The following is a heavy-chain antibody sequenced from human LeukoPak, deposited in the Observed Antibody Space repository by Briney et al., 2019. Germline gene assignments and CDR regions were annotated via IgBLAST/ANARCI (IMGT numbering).Heavy chain of an antibody. D-gene: IGHD3-9*01. Sequence: SGGSLRLSCAASGFTFSSYAMSWVRQAPGKGLEWVSAISGSGGGTYYADSVKGRFTISRDNSKNTLYLQMNSLRAEDTAVYYCAKRGRGDYDILTGYYLDYWGQGTLVTVSS. CDR3: AKRGRGDYDILTGYYLDY. CDR2: ISGSGGGT. V-gene: IGHV3-23*01. CDR1: GFTFSSYA. J-gene: IGHJ4*02.